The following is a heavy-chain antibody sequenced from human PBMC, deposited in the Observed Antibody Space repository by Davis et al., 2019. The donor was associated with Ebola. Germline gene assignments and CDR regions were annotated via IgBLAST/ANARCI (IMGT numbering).Heavy chain of an antibody. CDR2: IYHSGST. CDR1: GGSISSSSYY. V-gene: IGHV4-39*07. Sequence: MPSETLSLTCTVSGGSISSSSYYWGWIRQPPGKGLEWIGSIYHSGSTNYNPSLKSRVTISVDKSKNQFSLKLSSVTAADTAVYYCARSAVAGTRWFDPWGQGTLVTVSS. D-gene: IGHD6-19*01. J-gene: IGHJ5*02. CDR3: ARSAVAGTRWFDP.